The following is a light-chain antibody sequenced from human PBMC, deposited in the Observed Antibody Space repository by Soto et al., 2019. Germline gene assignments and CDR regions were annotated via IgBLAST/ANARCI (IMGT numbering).Light chain of an antibody. CDR1: SSNIGSNY. Sequence: QSVLTQPPSASGTPGQRVTISCSGSSSNIGSNYVYWYQQLPGTAPKLLIYRNNQRPSGVPDRFSGSKSGTSASLAISGLRPEDEADYYCAAWDDSLSVLYVFGTGTKVTVL. CDR2: RNN. V-gene: IGLV1-47*01. J-gene: IGLJ1*01. CDR3: AAWDDSLSVLYV.